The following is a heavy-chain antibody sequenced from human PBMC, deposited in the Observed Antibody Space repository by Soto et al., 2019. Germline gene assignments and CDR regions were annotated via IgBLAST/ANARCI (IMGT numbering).Heavy chain of an antibody. CDR3: ARHWRFHHTIDY. V-gene: IGHV4-59*01. CDR2: IYYSGST. D-gene: IGHD2-8*02. J-gene: IGHJ4*02. CDR1: GGSISSYY. Sequence: PSETLSLTCTVSGGSISSYYWSWIRQPPGKGLEWIGYIYYSGSTNYNPSLKSRVTISVDTSKNQFSLKLSSVTAADTAVYYCARHWRFHHTIDYWGQGTLVTVSS.